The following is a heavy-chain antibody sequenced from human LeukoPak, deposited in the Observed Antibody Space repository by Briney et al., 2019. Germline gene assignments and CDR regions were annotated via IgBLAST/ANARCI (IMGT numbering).Heavy chain of an antibody. CDR3: ARERGAAAGD. J-gene: IGHJ4*02. Sequence: GGSLRLSCAASGFTFSSYAMGWVRQAPGKGLEWVSGITGSGDTTYYADSVKGRFTISRDNSKNTLYSQMNSLRAEDTAVYYCARERGAAAGDWGQGTLVTVSS. CDR1: GFTFSSYA. D-gene: IGHD6-13*01. V-gene: IGHV3-23*01. CDR2: ITGSGDTT.